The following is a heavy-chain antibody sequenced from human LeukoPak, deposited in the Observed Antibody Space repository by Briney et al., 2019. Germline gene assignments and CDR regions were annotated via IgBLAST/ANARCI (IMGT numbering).Heavy chain of an antibody. CDR3: ARVRPTYYYDSSGYYDLFDY. CDR2: INESGSI. CDR1: GGTFNNYY. J-gene: IGHJ4*02. Sequence: SETLSLTCAVSGGTFNNYYWSWIRQPPGKGLEWIGEINESGSINYNPSLIGRVTMSLDTSENQFSLKLSSVTAADTAVYYCARVRPTYYYDSSGYYDLFDYWGQGTLVTVSS. V-gene: IGHV4-34*01. D-gene: IGHD3-22*01.